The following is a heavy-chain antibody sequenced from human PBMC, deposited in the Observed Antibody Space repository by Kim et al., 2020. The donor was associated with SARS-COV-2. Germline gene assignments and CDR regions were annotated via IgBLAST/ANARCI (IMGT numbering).Heavy chain of an antibody. CDR1: GGSISSGGYY. Sequence: SETLSLTCTFSGGSISSGGYYWSWIRQHPGKGLEWIGYIYYSGSTYYNPSLKSRVTISVDTSKNQFSLKLSSVTAADTAVYYCARGDTSMGRGAFDIWGQGTMVTVSS. CDR3: ARGDTSMGRGAFDI. D-gene: IGHD5-18*01. J-gene: IGHJ3*02. CDR2: IYYSGST. V-gene: IGHV4-31*03.